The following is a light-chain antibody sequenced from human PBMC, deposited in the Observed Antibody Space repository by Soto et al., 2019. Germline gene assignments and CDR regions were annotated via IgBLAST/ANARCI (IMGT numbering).Light chain of an antibody. Sequence: DIQMTQSPSSLSASVGDRVTITCRASQGIRNDLGWYQQKSGKAPKFLIYDASSLESGVPSRFSGSGSGTEFTLTISTLQPDDFATYYCQQYNTYPWTFGQGTKVDNK. CDR2: DAS. CDR3: QQYNTYPWT. J-gene: IGKJ1*01. CDR1: QGIRND. V-gene: IGKV1-17*01.